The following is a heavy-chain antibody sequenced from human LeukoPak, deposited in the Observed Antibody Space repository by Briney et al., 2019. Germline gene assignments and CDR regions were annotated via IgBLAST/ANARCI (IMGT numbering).Heavy chain of an antibody. V-gene: IGHV4-31*03. D-gene: IGHD2-2*01. J-gene: IGHJ3*02. Sequence: SETLSLTCTVSGGSISSGGYYWSWIRQHPGKGLEWIGYIYYSGSTYYNPSLKSRVTISVDTSKNRFSLKLSSVTAADTAVYYCARVEYQLLLGAFDIWGQGTMVTVSS. CDR3: ARVEYQLLLGAFDI. CDR1: GGSISSGGYY. CDR2: IYYSGST.